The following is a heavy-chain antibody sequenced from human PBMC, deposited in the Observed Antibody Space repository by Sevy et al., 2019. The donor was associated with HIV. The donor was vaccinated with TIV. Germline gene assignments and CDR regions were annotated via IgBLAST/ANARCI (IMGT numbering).Heavy chain of an antibody. CDR2: IYPDDSDT. D-gene: IGHD3-22*01. CDR3: GRRYYYDGSSYYGGAFDF. Sequence: GESLKISCKGSGYRFSNYWIAWVRQMPGKGLEWMGIIYPDDSDTRNSPSFQGQVTISVDKSISTACLQWSSLKASDTAMYYCGRRYYYDGSSYYGGAFDFWGQGTMVTVSS. V-gene: IGHV5-51*01. CDR1: GYRFSNYW. J-gene: IGHJ3*01.